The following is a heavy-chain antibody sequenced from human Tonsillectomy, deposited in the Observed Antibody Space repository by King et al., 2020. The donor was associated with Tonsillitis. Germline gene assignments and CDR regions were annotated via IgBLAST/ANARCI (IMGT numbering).Heavy chain of an antibody. Sequence: VQLVESGGGVVQPGRSLTLSCAASGFTFSSYGMHWVRQAPGKGLEWGAVISYDGSNKFYADSVKGRFTISRDNSKNTLYLQMNTLRAEDTAVYYCAIGGASVKSSGWDLDYWGQGTLVIVSS. CDR2: ISYDGSNK. J-gene: IGHJ4*02. CDR1: GFTFSSYG. D-gene: IGHD6-19*01. CDR3: AIGGASVKSSGWDLDY. V-gene: IGHV3-30*03.